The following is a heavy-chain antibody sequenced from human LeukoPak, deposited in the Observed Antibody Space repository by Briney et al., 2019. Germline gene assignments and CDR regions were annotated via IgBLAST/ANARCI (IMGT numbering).Heavy chain of an antibody. CDR2: INPNSGGT. V-gene: IGHV1-2*04. Sequence: ASVKVSCKASGYTFTGYYMHWVRQAPGQGLEWMGWINPNSGGTNYAQKFQGWVTMTRNTSISTAYMELSRLRSDDTAVYYCATGSSIAAAKEAFDIWGQGTMVTVSS. CDR1: GYTFTGYY. CDR3: ATGSSIAAAKEAFDI. J-gene: IGHJ3*02. D-gene: IGHD6-25*01.